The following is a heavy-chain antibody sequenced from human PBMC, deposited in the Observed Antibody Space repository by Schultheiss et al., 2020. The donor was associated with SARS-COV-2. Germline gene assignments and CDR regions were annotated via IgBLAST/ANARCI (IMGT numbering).Heavy chain of an antibody. V-gene: IGHV1-46*01. CDR1: GYTFTSYY. CDR2: INPSGGST. D-gene: IGHD3-3*01. J-gene: IGHJ6*03. Sequence: ASVKVSCKASGYTFTSYYMHWVRQAPGQGLEWMGIINPSGGSTSYAQKFQGRVTMTRDTSTSTVYMELSSLRSEDTAVYYCARDAPTSHYDFWSGPGRNYYYYYMDVWGKGTTVTVSS. CDR3: ARDAPTSHYDFWSGPGRNYYYYYMDV.